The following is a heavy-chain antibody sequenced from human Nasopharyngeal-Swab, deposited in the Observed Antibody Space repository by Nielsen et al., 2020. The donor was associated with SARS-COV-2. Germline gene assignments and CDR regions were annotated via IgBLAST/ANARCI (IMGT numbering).Heavy chain of an antibody. CDR3: VREGGRSYGAFDI. D-gene: IGHD1-26*01. CDR2: IKQDGTET. J-gene: IGHJ3*02. V-gene: IGHV3-7*01. Sequence: GSLRLSCAASGFTFTSYWMSWVRQAPGKGLEWVADIKQDGTETHYVDAVKGRFTISRDNAKNSLHLQMNSLRDEDTAVYYCVREGGRSYGAFDIWGQGTMVTVSS. CDR1: GFTFTSYW.